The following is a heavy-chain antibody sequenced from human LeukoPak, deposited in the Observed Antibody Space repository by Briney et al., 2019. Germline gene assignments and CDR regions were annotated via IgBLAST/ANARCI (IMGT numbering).Heavy chain of an antibody. D-gene: IGHD3-22*01. CDR3: ARIHYYDSSGYYYGFDYYGVDV. Sequence: SETLSLTCTVSGGSISSYYWSWIRQPPGKGLEWIGYIYYSGSTNYNPSLKSRVTISVDTSKNQFSLKLSSVTAADTAVYYCARIHYYDSSGYYYGFDYYGVDVWGQGTTVTVSS. V-gene: IGHV4-59*01. CDR2: IYYSGST. J-gene: IGHJ6*02. CDR1: GGSISSYY.